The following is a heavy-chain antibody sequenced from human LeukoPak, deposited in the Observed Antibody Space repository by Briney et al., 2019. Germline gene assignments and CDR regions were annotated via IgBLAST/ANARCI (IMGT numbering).Heavy chain of an antibody. J-gene: IGHJ4*02. CDR1: GGSISSGGYS. D-gene: IGHD1-26*01. Sequence: SETLSLTCAVSGGSISSGGYSWSWIRQPPGKGQEWIGYIYHSGSTYYNPSLKSRVTISVDRSKNQFSLKLSSVTAADTAVYYCAGCIVGATTLDYWGQGTLVTVSS. CDR2: IYHSGST. CDR3: AGCIVGATTLDY. V-gene: IGHV4-30-2*01.